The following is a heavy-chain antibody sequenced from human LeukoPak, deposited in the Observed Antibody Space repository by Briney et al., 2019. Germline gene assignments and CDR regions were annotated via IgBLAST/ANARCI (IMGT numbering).Heavy chain of an antibody. V-gene: IGHV4-34*01. CDR2: INHSGST. Sequence: PGGSLRLSCAASGFTFSDSYMAWLRQPLGKGLEWIGEINHSGSTNYNPSLKSRVTISVDTSKNQFSLKLSSVTAADTAVYFCARLSSSRDYWGQGTLVTVSS. D-gene: IGHD6-6*01. CDR3: ARLSSSRDY. J-gene: IGHJ4*02. CDR1: GFTFSDSY.